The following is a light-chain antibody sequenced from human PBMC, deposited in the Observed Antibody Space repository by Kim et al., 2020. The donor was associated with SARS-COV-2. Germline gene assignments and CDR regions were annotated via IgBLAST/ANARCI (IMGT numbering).Light chain of an antibody. Sequence: QPVLTQSPSASASLGASVKLTCTLSSGHSSYAIAWLQQQPEKGPRYLMKLNSDGSHSKGDGIPDRFSGSSSGAERYLTISSLQSEDEADYYCQTWGTGNVVFGGGTKLTVL. V-gene: IGLV4-69*01. J-gene: IGLJ2*01. CDR1: SGHSSYA. CDR2: LNSDGSH. CDR3: QTWGTGNVV.